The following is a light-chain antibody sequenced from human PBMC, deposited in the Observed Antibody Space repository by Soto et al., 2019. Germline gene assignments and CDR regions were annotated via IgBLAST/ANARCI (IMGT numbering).Light chain of an antibody. J-gene: IGKJ1*01. Sequence: EIVMTQSPATLSVSPGERATLSCRASQSVNSNLAWYQQKPGQAPRLLISGASTRATGIPARFSGSGSGTEFTLTISSLRSEDFAVYYCQQYNNWRTFGQGTKVE. CDR2: GAS. CDR3: QQYNNWRT. V-gene: IGKV3-15*01. CDR1: QSVNSN.